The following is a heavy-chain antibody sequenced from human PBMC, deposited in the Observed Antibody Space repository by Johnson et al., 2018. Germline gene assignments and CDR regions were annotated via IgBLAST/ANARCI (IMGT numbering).Heavy chain of an antibody. CDR2: IKQDGSEK. J-gene: IGHJ3*02. CDR3: TRSYLIDM. CDR1: GFTFRNYW. Sequence: EVQLLESGGGLVQPGGSLRLSCEASGFTFRNYWMTWVRQAPGKGLEWVANIKQDGSEKYYVDSVKGRFTISRDNAKNSLYLQMNSLRAEDTALYYCTRSYLIDMWGQGTMVTVSS. V-gene: IGHV3-7*01.